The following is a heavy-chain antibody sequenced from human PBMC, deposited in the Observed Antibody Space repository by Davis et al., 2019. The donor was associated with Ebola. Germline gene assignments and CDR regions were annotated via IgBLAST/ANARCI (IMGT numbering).Heavy chain of an antibody. V-gene: IGHV3-21*04. CDR3: AKDRGSVSIAALFDY. D-gene: IGHD6-6*01. J-gene: IGHJ4*02. Sequence: GGSLRLSCAASGFTFSSYSMNWVRQAPGKGLEWVSSISSSSSYIYYADSVKGRFTISRDNSKNTLYLQMNSLRAEDTAVYYCAKDRGSVSIAALFDYWGQGTLVTVSS. CDR2: ISSSSSYI. CDR1: GFTFSSYS.